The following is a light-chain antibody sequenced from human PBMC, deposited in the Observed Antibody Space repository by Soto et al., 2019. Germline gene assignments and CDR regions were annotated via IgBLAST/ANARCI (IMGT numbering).Light chain of an antibody. Sequence: QAVVTQEPSLTVSPGGTVTLTCGSSTGAVTKVHYPYWFQQKPGQGPRTLIYDTTNRHSWTPARFSGSLLGGKAALTLSGAQPEDEAEYYCLLSYNGPYVFGTGTRSPS. CDR2: DTT. J-gene: IGLJ1*01. CDR1: TGAVTKVHY. CDR3: LLSYNGPYV. V-gene: IGLV7-46*01.